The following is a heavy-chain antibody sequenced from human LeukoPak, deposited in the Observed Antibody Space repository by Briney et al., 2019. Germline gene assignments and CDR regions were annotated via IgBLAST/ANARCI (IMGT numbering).Heavy chain of an antibody. Sequence: SETLSLTCAVYGGSFSGYYWSWIRQPPGKGLEWIGEINHSGSTSYNPSLKSRVTISVDTSKNQFSLKLSSVTAADTAVYYCARGEGYGVPWGWFDPWGQGTLVTVSS. CDR3: ARGEGYGVPWGWFDP. D-gene: IGHD4-17*01. CDR1: GGSFSGYY. V-gene: IGHV4-34*01. CDR2: INHSGST. J-gene: IGHJ5*02.